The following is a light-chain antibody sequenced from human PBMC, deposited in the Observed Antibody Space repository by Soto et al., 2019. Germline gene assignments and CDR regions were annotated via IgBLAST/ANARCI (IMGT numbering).Light chain of an antibody. CDR2: RNN. CDR3: TTWDDSLNGRV. J-gene: IGLJ3*02. V-gene: IGLV1-47*01. CDR1: SSNIGSNY. Sequence: QLVLTQPPSASGTPGQRVTISCSGSSSNIGSNYVYWYQHLPGKAPKLVIYRNNQRPSGVPDRFSGSKSGTSASLAISGLRSDDEADYYCTTWDDSLNGRVFGGGTKVTVL.